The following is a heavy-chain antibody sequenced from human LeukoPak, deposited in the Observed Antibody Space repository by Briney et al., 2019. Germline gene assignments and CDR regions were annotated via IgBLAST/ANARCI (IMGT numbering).Heavy chain of an antibody. D-gene: IGHD2-2*02. CDR3: AKDGRGYCSSISCYRDFQH. CDR1: GFTFSSYE. J-gene: IGHJ1*01. CDR2: ISSSGSTI. Sequence: PGGSLRLSCAASGFTFSSYEMNWVRQAPGKGLEWVSYISSSGSTIYYADSVKGRFTISRDNAKDSLYLQMNSLRAEDTAVYYCAKDGRGYCSSISCYRDFQHWGQGTLVTVSS. V-gene: IGHV3-48*03.